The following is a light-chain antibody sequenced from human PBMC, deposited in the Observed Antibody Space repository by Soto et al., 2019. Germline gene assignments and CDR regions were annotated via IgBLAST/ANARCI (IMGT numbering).Light chain of an antibody. J-gene: IGKJ1*01. V-gene: IGKV1-5*03. CDR2: KAS. CDR1: QSISSW. CDR3: QQYNSYWT. Sequence: DIPMTQSPSTLSASVGDRVTITCRASQSISSWLAWYQQKPGKAPKLLIYKASNLASGVPSRFSGSGSGAEFTLTISSLRPDDFATYYCQQYNSYWTFGQGTKVEIK.